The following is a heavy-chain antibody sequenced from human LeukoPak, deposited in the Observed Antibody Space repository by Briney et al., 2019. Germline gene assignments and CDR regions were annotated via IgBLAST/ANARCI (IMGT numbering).Heavy chain of an antibody. CDR3: ARETITGTTGVDY. J-gene: IGHJ4*02. CDR1: GDSISSGNY. D-gene: IGHD1-7*01. V-gene: IGHV4-38-2*02. Sequence: SETLSLTCTVSGDSISSGNYWGWIRQPPGKGLEWIGYIYHSGSTYYNPSLKSRVTISVDRSKNQFSLKLSSVTAADTAVYYCARETITGTTGVDYWGQETLVTVSS. CDR2: IYHSGST.